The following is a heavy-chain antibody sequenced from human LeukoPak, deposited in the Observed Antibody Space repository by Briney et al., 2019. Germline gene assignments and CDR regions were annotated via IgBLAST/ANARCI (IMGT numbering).Heavy chain of an antibody. CDR1: GGSISSGTYY. V-gene: IGHV4-61*02. Sequence: SETLSLTCTVSGGSISSGTYYWNWIRQPAGKGLEWIGRIYTSGSTNYNPSLKSRVTISVDTSKNQFSLKLSSVTAADTAVYYCARRGSSWLFDYWGQGTLVTVSS. D-gene: IGHD6-13*01. CDR3: ARRGSSWLFDY. J-gene: IGHJ4*02. CDR2: IYTSGST.